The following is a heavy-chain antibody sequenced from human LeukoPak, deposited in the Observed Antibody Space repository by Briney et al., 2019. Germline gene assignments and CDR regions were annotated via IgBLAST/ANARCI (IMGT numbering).Heavy chain of an antibody. CDR1: GFTFSNYG. CDR2: IYYSGST. D-gene: IGHD3-3*01. Sequence: GSLRLSCAASGFTFSNYGLNWVRQAPGKGLEWIGSIYYSGSTYYNPSLKSRVTISVDTSKNQFSLKLSSVTAADTAVYYCASPGNYDFWSGYYSFDYWGQGTLVTVSS. V-gene: IGHV4-59*05. CDR3: ASPGNYDFWSGYYSFDY. J-gene: IGHJ4*02.